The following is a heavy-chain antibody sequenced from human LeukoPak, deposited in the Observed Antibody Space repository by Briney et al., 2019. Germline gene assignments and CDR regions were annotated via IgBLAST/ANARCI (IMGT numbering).Heavy chain of an antibody. CDR2: INHNGNVN. CDR1: GFTFSGYG. Sequence: GGSLRLSCAASGFTFSGYGMNWARQAPGKGLEWVASINHNGNVNYYVDSVKGRFTISRDNAKNSLYLQMSNLRAEDTAVYFCARGGGLDVWGQGATVTVSS. D-gene: IGHD3-16*01. CDR3: ARGGGLDV. J-gene: IGHJ6*02. V-gene: IGHV3-7*03.